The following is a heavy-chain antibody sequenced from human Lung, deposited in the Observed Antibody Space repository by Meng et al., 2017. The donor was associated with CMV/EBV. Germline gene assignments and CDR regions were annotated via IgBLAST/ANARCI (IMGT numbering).Heavy chain of an antibody. V-gene: IGHV3-23*03. J-gene: IGHJ6*02. CDR1: GFSFSSYA. D-gene: IGHD2-2*01. Sequence: GESLKISCAASGFSFSSYAMNWVRQAPGRELEWVSLIYSGGSDTYYVDSVKGRFTISRDDSKNTLYLQMHSLAADDTAIYYCAKVYTSTNWGYYYGMDVWGQGTXVTVSS. CDR3: AKVYTSTNWGYYYGMDV. CDR2: IYSGGSDT.